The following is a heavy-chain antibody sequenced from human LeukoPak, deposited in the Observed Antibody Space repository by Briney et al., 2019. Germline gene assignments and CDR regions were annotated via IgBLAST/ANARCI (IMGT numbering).Heavy chain of an antibody. CDR1: GFTFSSYA. V-gene: IGHV3-30*09. Sequence: PGRSLRLSCAASGFTFSSYAMHWVRQAPGKGLEWVAVISYDGSNKYYADSVKGRFAISRDNSKNTLYLQMNSLRAEDTAVYYCARDSGGSCGYWGQGTLVTVSS. D-gene: IGHD2-15*01. J-gene: IGHJ4*02. CDR3: ARDSGGSCGY. CDR2: ISYDGSNK.